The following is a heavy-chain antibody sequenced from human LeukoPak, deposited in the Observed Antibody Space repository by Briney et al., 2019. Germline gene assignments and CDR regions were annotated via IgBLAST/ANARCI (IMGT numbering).Heavy chain of an antibody. CDR1: GYTFTVYY. Sequence: ASMKVSCKAAGYTFTVYYMHWVRHAPGQGLEWMGWINPNSDGTNYAQKYQGRVTMTRDTSISTAYMELSRLRSDDTAVYYCARARGFTVTTYYYMDVWGKGTTVTVSS. V-gene: IGHV1-2*02. D-gene: IGHD4-17*01. J-gene: IGHJ6*03. CDR2: INPNSDGT. CDR3: ARARGFTVTTYYYMDV.